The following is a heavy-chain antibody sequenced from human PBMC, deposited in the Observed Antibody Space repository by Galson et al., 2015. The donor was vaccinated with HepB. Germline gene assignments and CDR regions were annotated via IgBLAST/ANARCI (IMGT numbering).Heavy chain of an antibody. CDR3: ARDRQLGRGGAFDI. CDR1: GFTFSSYA. V-gene: IGHV3-30-3*01. J-gene: IGHJ3*02. D-gene: IGHD2-15*01. Sequence: SLRLSCAASGFTFSSYAMHWVRQAPGKGLEWVAVISYDGSNKYYADSVKGRFTISRDNSKNTLYLQMNSLRAEDTAVYYCARDRQLGRGGAFDIWGQGTMVTVSS. CDR2: ISYDGSNK.